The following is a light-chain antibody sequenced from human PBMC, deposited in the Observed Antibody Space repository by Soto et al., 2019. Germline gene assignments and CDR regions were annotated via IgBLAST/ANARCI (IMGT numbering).Light chain of an antibody. Sequence: QSALTQPASVSGSPGQSITISCTGSSSDIGDYNYVSWYQQRPDKAPKLVIFELSNRPSGVSDRFSGSKSGNTASLTISGLQPEDEAEYYCSSYTGSSTLVVFGGGTQLTVL. CDR3: SSYTGSSTLVV. CDR1: SSDIGDYNY. J-gene: IGLJ2*01. V-gene: IGLV2-14*01. CDR2: ELS.